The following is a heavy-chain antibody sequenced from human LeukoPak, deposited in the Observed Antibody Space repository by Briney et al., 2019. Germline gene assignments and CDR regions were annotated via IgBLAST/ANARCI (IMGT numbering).Heavy chain of an antibody. CDR2: FDPEDGET. CDR1: GYTLTELS. J-gene: IGHJ4*02. CDR3: ATAGIAAAGTLDY. Sequence: ASVKVSCKVSGYTLTELSMHWVRQAPGKGLEWMGGFDPEDGETIYAQKFQGRVTLTEDTSTDTAYMELSSLRSEDTAVYYCATAGIAAAGTLDYWGQGTLVTVSS. V-gene: IGHV1-24*01. D-gene: IGHD6-13*01.